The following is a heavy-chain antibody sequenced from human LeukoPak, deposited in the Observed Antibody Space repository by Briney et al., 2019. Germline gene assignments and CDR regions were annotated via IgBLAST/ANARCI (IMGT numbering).Heavy chain of an antibody. CDR1: GFTFSSYA. CDR2: ISGSGGST. V-gene: IGHV3-23*01. CDR3: AKDSEEYYYDSSGYYNY. D-gene: IGHD3-22*01. J-gene: IGHJ4*02. Sequence: GGSLRLSCAASGFTFSSYAMSWVRQAPGKGLEWVSAISGSGGSTYYADSVKGRFTISRDNSKSTLYLQMNSLRAEDTAVYYCAKDSEEYYYDSSGYYNYWGQGTLVTVSS.